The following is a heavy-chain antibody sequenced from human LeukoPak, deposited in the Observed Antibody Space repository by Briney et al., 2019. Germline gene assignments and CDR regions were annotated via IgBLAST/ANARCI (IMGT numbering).Heavy chain of an antibody. CDR2: IHYSGST. J-gene: IGHJ4*02. D-gene: IGHD6-13*01. CDR1: GGSISSSRYY. CDR3: ARSDSSTWYRGPFDS. Sequence: SETLSLTCTVSGGSISSSRYYWGWIRQPPGEGLEWIVSIHYSGSTYYNPSLKSRVTISVDTSKHQFSLKLSSVTAADTAVYYCARSDSSTWYRGPFDSWGQGTLVAVSS. V-gene: IGHV4-39*01.